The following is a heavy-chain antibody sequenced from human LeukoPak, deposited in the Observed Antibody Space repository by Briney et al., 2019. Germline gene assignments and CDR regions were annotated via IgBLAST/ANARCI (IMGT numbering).Heavy chain of an antibody. V-gene: IGHV3-11*01. J-gene: IGHJ4*02. CDR2: ISSSGDTI. CDR1: GFTFSDYY. D-gene: IGHD3-3*01. CDR3: ARLEITIFGVVIEDY. Sequence: PGGSLRLSCAASGFTFSDYYMSWIRQAPGKGLEWVSYISSSGDTIYYADSVKGRFTISRDNAKNSLDLQMSSLRVEDTAVYYCARLEITIFGVVIEDYWGQGTLVTVSS.